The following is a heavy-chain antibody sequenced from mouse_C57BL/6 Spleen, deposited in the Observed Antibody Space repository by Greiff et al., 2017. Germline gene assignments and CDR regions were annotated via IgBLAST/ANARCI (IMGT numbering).Heavy chain of an antibody. Sequence: QVHVKQPGAELVMPGASVKLSCKASGYTFTSYWMHWVKQRPGPGLEWIGEIDPSDSYTNYNQKFKGKSTLTVDKSSSTAYMQLSSLTSEDSAVYYCALTGTWDYWGQGTTLTVSS. D-gene: IGHD4-1*01. V-gene: IGHV1-69*01. CDR3: ALTGTWDY. CDR2: IDPSDSYT. J-gene: IGHJ2*01. CDR1: GYTFTSYW.